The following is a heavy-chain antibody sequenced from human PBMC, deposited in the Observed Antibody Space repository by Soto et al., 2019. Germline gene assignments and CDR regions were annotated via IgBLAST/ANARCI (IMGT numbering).Heavy chain of an antibody. V-gene: IGHV1-69*13. CDR2: IIPIFGTA. J-gene: IGHJ6*04. Sequence: ASVKVSCKASGGTFSNYAISWVPQAPGQGLEWMGGIIPIFGTANYAQKFQGRVTITADESTSPAYMELSSLRSEDTAVYYCARDRYYDFGGGRCSLGCTDVWGKEIMGTVCS. CDR3: ARDRYYDFGGGRCSLGCTDV. CDR1: GGTFSNYA. D-gene: IGHD3-22*01.